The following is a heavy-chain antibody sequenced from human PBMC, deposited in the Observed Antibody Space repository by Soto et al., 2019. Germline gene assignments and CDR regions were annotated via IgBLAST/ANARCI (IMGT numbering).Heavy chain of an antibody. CDR2: IYYSGST. J-gene: IGHJ5*02. CDR3: ASSIPRNCSSTSCYVRDWFDP. V-gene: IGHV4-59*01. CDR1: GGSISSYY. Sequence: SETLSLTCTVSGGSISSYYWSWIRQPPGKGLEWIGYIYYSGSTNYNPSLKSRVTISVDTSKNQFSLKLSSVTAADTAVYYCASSIPRNCSSTSCYVRDWFDPWGQGTLVTVSS. D-gene: IGHD2-2*01.